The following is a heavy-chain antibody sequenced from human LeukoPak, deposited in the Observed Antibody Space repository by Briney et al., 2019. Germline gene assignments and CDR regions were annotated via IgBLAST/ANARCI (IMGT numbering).Heavy chain of an antibody. CDR3: ARSGYNSYYFDY. D-gene: IGHD5-24*01. V-gene: IGHV4-31*03. CDR1: GGSISSGGYY. Sequence: SETLSLTCTVSGGSISSGGYYWSWLRQHPGMGLEWIGYIYYSGSTYYNPSLKGRVTISVDTSKNQFSLKLSSVTAADTAVYYCARSGYNSYYFDYWGQGTLVTVSS. CDR2: IYYSGST. J-gene: IGHJ4*02.